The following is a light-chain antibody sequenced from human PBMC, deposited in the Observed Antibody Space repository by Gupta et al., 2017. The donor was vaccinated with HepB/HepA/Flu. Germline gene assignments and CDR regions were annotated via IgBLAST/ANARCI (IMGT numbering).Light chain of an antibody. CDR1: QSVGTT. V-gene: IGKV3-15*01. J-gene: IGKJ1*01. Sequence: IVITQSPATLSVSPGGRATLSYRASQSVGTTLAWYQQKPGQGPRLLISGTSIRATGVPARFSGSGSGTEFTLTISSLQSEDVAVYYCLQHNQWPPWTFGQGTKVEIK. CDR3: LQHNQWPPWT. CDR2: GTS.